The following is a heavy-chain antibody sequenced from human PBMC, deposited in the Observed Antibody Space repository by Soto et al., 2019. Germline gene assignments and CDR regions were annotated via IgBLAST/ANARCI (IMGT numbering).Heavy chain of an antibody. CDR3: ARVYYGSGSLRYGMDV. D-gene: IGHD3-10*01. Sequence: QLQLQESGPGLVKPSETLSLTCTVPGGSISSSSYYWGWIRQPPGKGLEWLGSNYYSGGTYYNPSLKSQVTIYVDTSKNQFSLNRSSVTAADTAVYYCARVYYGSGSLRYGMDVWGQGTTVTVSS. CDR1: GGSISSSSYY. V-gene: IGHV4-39*01. J-gene: IGHJ6*02. CDR2: NYYSGGT.